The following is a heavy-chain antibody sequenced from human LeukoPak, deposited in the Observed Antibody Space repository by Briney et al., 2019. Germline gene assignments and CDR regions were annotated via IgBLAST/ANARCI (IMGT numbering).Heavy chain of an antibody. V-gene: IGHV4-39*07. CDR2: IFFNGNT. CDR3: ASSGSYASDY. D-gene: IGHD1-26*01. CDR1: GGSISSSSYY. J-gene: IGHJ4*02. Sequence: PSETLSLTCTVSGGSISSSSYYWGWIRQPPGKGLEWIASIFFNGNTYYNPSLGSRVTISVDTSKNQFSLKLSSVTAADTAVYYCASSGSYASDYWGQGTLVTVSS.